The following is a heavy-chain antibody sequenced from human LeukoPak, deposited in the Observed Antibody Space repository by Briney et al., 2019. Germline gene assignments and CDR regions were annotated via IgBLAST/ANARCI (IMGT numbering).Heavy chain of an antibody. CDR1: GGTFSSYA. CDR2: IIPIFGTA. V-gene: IGHV1-69*05. D-gene: IGHD3-22*01. Sequence: SVKVSCKASGGTFSSYAISWVRQAPGQGLEWMGGIIPIFGTANYAQKFQGRVTITTDESTSTAYMELSSLRSEDTAVYYCAKTHFYNSSGYYFPFDNWSQGTLVTVSS. J-gene: IGHJ4*02. CDR3: AKTHFYNSSGYYFPFDN.